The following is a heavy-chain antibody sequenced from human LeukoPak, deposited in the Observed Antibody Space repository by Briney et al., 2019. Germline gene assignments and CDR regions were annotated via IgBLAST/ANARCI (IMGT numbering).Heavy chain of an antibody. V-gene: IGHV1-3*01. CDR3: ARVTGGSGWYWDWFDP. D-gene: IGHD6-19*01. CDR2: INAGNGNT. J-gene: IGHJ5*02. Sequence: ASVKVSCKASGYTFTSYAMHWVRQAPGQRLEWMGWINAGNGNTKYSQKFQGRVTITRDTSASTAYMELSSLRSEDTAVYCCARVTGGSGWYWDWFDPWGQGTLVTVSS. CDR1: GYTFTSYA.